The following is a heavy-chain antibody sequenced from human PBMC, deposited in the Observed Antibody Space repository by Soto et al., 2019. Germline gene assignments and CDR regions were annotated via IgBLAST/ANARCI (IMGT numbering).Heavy chain of an antibody. V-gene: IGHV4-39*01. CDR3: ARHSYGLPGDF. J-gene: IGHJ4*02. CDR1: GGSVSSRSYY. Sequence: QLQLQESGPGLVKPSETLFLTCTVSGGSVSSRSYYWGWIRQPPGKGLEWIGNIYYSGSTYYNPSLKSRVTRSVDTSKIQFSVNVSSVTAADTAVYYCARHSYGLPGDFWGQGAMVTVSS. CDR2: IYYSGST. D-gene: IGHD5-18*01.